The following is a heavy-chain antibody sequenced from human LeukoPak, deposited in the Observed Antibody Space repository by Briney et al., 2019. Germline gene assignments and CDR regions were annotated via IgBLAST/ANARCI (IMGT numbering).Heavy chain of an antibody. CDR1: GFTLSNCP. CDR2: IGEEKSGSWT. J-gene: IGHJ4*02. CDR3: ARDSTVGATRGRYDY. Sequence: GGSLRLSCAASGFTLSNCPMGWVRQAPVKGLEWLSAIGEEKSGSWTKSADSVKGRFTISRDNAKNSLDLQMNSLRAEDTAVYYCARDSTVGATRGRYDYWGQGTLVTVSS. D-gene: IGHD1-26*01. V-gene: IGHV3-21*01.